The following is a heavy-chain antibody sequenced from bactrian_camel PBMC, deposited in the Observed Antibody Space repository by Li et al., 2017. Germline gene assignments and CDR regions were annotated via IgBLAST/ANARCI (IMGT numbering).Heavy chain of an antibody. V-gene: IGHV3-2*01. Sequence: HVQLVESGGGLVQPGESLRLSCVASGITFSRHDMSWVRQAPGKEVEWVAGITSLPSLFRTASYADSVKGRFTISRDDAKDSLYLQINSLKSEDTALYYCATVGGIVGLGPMPIMGVHWGQGTQVTVS. CDR3: ATVGGIVGLGPMPIMGVH. CDR2: ITSLPSLFRTA. J-gene: IGHJ4*01. CDR1: GITFSRHD. D-gene: IGHD1*01.